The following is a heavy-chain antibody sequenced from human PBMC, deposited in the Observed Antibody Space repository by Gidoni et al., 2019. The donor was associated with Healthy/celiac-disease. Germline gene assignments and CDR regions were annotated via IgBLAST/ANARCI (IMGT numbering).Heavy chain of an antibody. V-gene: IGHV6-1*01. CDR1: GDSVFSNSAA. J-gene: IGHJ5*02. D-gene: IGHD5-12*01. CDR3: ARDWGSRDGYNAYWFDP. CDR2: TYYRSKWYN. Sequence: QVQLQQSGPGLVKPSQTLSLTCAIPGDSVFSNSAAWNWIRQSPSRGLEWLGRTYYRSKWYNDYAVSVKSRITINPDTSKNQFSLQLNSVTPEDTAVYYCARDWGSRDGYNAYWFDPWGQGTLVTVSS.